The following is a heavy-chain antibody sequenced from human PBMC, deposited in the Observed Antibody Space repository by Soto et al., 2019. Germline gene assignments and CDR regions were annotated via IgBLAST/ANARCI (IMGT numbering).Heavy chain of an antibody. CDR2: MNPGSGDT. CDR1: GYTFTNND. J-gene: IGHJ5*02. D-gene: IGHD5-18*01. V-gene: IGHV1-8*01. Sequence: ASVKVSCKASGYTFTNNDVTWVRQATGQGLGWMGWMNPGSGDTGYAQKFQGRVTMTRNISIATAYMELSSLRSEDTAIYYCARMASFGSLNWFDPWGQGTLVTVSS. CDR3: ARMASFGSLNWFDP.